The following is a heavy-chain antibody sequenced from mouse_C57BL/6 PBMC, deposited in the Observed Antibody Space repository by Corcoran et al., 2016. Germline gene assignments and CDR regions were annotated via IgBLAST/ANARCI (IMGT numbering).Heavy chain of an antibody. D-gene: IGHD1-1*02. CDR2: ISYDGSN. V-gene: IGHV3-6*01. CDR1: GYSITSGYY. CDR3: ARDLGGNTGFAY. Sequence: DVQLQESGPGLVKPSQSLSLTCSVTGYSITSGYYWNWIRQFPGNKLEWMGYISYDGSNNYNPSLKNRISITRDTSKNQFFLKLNSVTTEDTATYYCARDLGGNTGFAYWGQGTLVTVSA. J-gene: IGHJ3*01.